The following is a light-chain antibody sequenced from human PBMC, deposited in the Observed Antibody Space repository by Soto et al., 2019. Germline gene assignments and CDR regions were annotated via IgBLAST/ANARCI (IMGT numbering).Light chain of an antibody. Sequence: QSALTQPASVSGSPGQSITIACTGTSSDIGGYNFVSWYQQHPGKAPKLLIYDVGNRPSGVSNRFSGSKSGNTASLTISGLQAEDEAHYYCNSYRTVSTYVFGTGPKLTFL. CDR3: NSYRTVSTYV. CDR2: DVG. CDR1: SSDIGGYNF. J-gene: IGLJ1*01. V-gene: IGLV2-14*01.